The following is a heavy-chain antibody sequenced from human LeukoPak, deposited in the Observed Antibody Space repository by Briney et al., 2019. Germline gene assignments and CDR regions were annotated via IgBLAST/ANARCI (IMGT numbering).Heavy chain of an antibody. Sequence: GASVTVSCKASGYTFTSYGIGWVRQAPGQGLEWMGWISAYNGNTNYAQKLQGRVTMTTDTSTSTAYMELRSLRSDDTAVYYCARAGQTRGWERPMWFDPWGQGTLVTVSS. CDR1: GYTFTSYG. V-gene: IGHV1-18*01. CDR2: ISAYNGNT. CDR3: ARAGQTRGWERPMWFDP. J-gene: IGHJ5*02. D-gene: IGHD1-26*01.